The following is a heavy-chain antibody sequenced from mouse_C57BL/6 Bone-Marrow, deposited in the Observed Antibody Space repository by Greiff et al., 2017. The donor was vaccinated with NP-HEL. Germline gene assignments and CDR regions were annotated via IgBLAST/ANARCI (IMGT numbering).Heavy chain of an antibody. J-gene: IGHJ4*01. V-gene: IGHV1-19*01. Sequence: DVKLVESGPVLVKPGASVKMSCKASGYTFTDYYMNWVKQSHGKSLEWIGVINPYNGGTSYNQKFKGKATLTVDKSSSTAYMELNSLTSEDSAVYYCARWRAMDYWGQGTSVTVSS. CDR1: GYTFTDYY. CDR3: ARWRAMDY. CDR2: INPYNGGT.